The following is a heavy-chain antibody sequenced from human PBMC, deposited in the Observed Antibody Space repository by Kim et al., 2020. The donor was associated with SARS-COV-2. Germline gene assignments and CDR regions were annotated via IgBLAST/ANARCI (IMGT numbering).Heavy chain of an antibody. CDR1: GFTFSSYD. D-gene: IGHD3-16*02. Sequence: GGSLRLSCAASGFTFSSYDMHWVRQATGKGLEWVSAIGTAGDTYYPGSVKGRFTISRENAKNSLYLQMNSLRAGDTAVYYCARALMITFGGVIDIRGGGYVYGMDVWGQGTTGTVSS. CDR2: IGTAGDT. CDR3: ARALMITFGGVIDIRGGGYVYGMDV. V-gene: IGHV3-13*01. J-gene: IGHJ6*02.